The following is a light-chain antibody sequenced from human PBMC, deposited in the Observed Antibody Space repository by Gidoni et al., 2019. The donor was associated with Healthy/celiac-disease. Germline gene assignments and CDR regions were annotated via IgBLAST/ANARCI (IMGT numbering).Light chain of an antibody. CDR1: SSDVGGYNY. V-gene: IGLV2-14*03. Sequence: QSALPHPASVSGSPGQSTPISCTGTSSDVGGYNYVSWYQQHPGKAPKLMIYDVSNRPSGVSNRFSGSKSGNTASLTISGLQAEDEADYYCSSYTSSSTPYVVFGGGTKLTVL. CDR2: DVS. CDR3: SSYTSSSTPYVV. J-gene: IGLJ2*01.